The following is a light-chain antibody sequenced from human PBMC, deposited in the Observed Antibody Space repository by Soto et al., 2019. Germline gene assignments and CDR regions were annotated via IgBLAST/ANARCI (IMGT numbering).Light chain of an antibody. Sequence: DIQMTQSPSSLSASVGDRVTITCQASQDISKYLNWYQQKPGKAPKLLIYDASNLETGVPSRFSGSGSGTDFTFTISSLQPEDIATYYCQHYVNLPLTFGGGTKVEIK. CDR1: QDISKY. CDR3: QHYVNLPLT. CDR2: DAS. J-gene: IGKJ4*01. V-gene: IGKV1-33*01.